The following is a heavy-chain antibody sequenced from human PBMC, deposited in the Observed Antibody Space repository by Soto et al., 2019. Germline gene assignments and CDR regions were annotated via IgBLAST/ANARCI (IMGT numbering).Heavy chain of an antibody. V-gene: IGHV3-23*01. CDR1: GFTFSSYT. J-gene: IGHJ4*02. CDR2: ISGSGGSP. CDR3: AKARCSSTTCYVPDY. D-gene: IGHD2-2*01. Sequence: GGSLRLSCAASGFTFSSYTMSWVRQAPGKGLEWVSVISGSGGSPYYADSVQGRFTISRDNPKNTLYLQMNSLRAEDTAIYYCAKARCSSTTCYVPDYWGQGTLVNVSS.